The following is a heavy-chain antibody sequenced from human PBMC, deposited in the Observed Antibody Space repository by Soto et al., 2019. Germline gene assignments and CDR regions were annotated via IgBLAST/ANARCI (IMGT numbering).Heavy chain of an antibody. D-gene: IGHD3-10*01. CDR2: ISAYNGNT. CDR3: ARDAGVTMVRGVIITDLYYYYYGMDV. J-gene: IGHJ6*02. V-gene: IGHV1-18*01. Sequence: ASVKVSCKASGYTFTSYGIIWVRQAPGQGLEWMGWISAYNGNTNYAQKLQGRVTMTTDTSTSTAYMELRSLRSDDTAVYHCARDAGVTMVRGVIITDLYYYYYGMDVWGQGTTVTVSS. CDR1: GYTFTSYG.